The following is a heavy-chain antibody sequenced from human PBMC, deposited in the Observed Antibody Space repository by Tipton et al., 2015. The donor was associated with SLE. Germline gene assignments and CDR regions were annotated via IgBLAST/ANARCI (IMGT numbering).Heavy chain of an antibody. J-gene: IGHJ5*02. CDR2: INPRNGDT. V-gene: IGHV1-2*06. CDR1: GYTFTSYG. CDR3: ARVEES. Sequence: QVQLVQSGTEVKKPGASLKVSCKASGYTFTSYGISWLRQAPGQGLEWMGRINPRNGDTNYSQKFQDRVTMTRDTSINTAYMELTSLTSGDTAVYYCARVEESWGQGTLVTVSS.